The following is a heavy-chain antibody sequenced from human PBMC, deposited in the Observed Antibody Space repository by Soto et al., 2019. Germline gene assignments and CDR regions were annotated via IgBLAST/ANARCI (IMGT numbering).Heavy chain of an antibody. CDR2: TFYRSKWYN. CDR3: GRTVYAVYGEYYYYMDV. D-gene: IGHD2-8*01. Sequence: SQTLSLTCAISGDSVSSTSAAWNWIRQSPSRGLEWLGRTFYRSKWYNDYAAFVKSRMIIKADTSKNQFSLQLNSVTPEDTAVYYCGRTVYAVYGEYYYYMDVWGTGTTVTVSS. CDR1: GDSVSSTSAA. J-gene: IGHJ6*03. V-gene: IGHV6-1*01.